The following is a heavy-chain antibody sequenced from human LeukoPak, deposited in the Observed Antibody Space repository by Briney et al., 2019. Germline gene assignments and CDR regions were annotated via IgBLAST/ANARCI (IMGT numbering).Heavy chain of an antibody. D-gene: IGHD3-16*01. CDR3: AKAFMITFGGPDAFDI. V-gene: IGHV3-9*01. J-gene: IGHJ3*02. CDR2: ISWNSGSI. Sequence: GRSLRLSCAASGFTFDDYAMHWVWQAPGKGLEWVSGISWNSGSIGYADSVKGRFTISRDNAKNSLYLQMNSLRAEDTALYYCAKAFMITFGGPDAFDIWGQGTVVTVSS. CDR1: GFTFDDYA.